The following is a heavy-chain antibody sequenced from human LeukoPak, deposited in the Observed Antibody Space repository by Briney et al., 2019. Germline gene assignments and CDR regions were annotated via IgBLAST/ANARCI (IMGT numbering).Heavy chain of an antibody. V-gene: IGHV3-23*01. D-gene: IGHD3-3*01. Sequence: GGSLRLSCAASGFTFSSYAMSWVRQAPGKGLEWVSAISGSGGSTYYADSVKGRFTISRDNSKNTLYLQMNSLRAEDTAVYYCARDKYYDEQLPYYYYGMDVWGQGTTVTVSS. CDR2: ISGSGGST. CDR1: GFTFSSYA. CDR3: ARDKYYDEQLPYYYYGMDV. J-gene: IGHJ6*02.